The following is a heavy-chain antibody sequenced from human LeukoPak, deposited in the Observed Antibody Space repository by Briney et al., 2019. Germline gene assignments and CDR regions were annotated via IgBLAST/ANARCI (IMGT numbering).Heavy chain of an antibody. CDR3: ARLGHIVVVPAAAGGIDY. CDR1: GYSFTSYW. J-gene: IGHJ4*02. D-gene: IGHD2-2*01. Sequence: GESLKISCKGSGYSFTSYWIGWVRQMPGKGLEWMGIICPGDSDTRYSPSFQGQVTISADKSISTAYLQWSSLKASDTAMYYCARLGHIVVVPAAAGGIDYWGQGTLVTVSS. CDR2: ICPGDSDT. V-gene: IGHV5-51*01.